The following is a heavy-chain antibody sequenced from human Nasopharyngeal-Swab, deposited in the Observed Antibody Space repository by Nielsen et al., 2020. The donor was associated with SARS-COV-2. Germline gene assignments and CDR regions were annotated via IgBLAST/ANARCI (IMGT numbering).Heavy chain of an antibody. CDR2: IYYSGST. Sequence: SETLSLTCTVSGGSISSVGYYWSWIRQHPGKGLEWIGYIYYSGSTYYNPSLKSRVTISVDTSKNQFSLKLSSVTAADTAVYYCARAPIVVVITAFDYWGQGTLVTVSS. D-gene: IGHD3-22*01. CDR3: ARAPIVVVITAFDY. CDR1: GGSISSVGYY. V-gene: IGHV4-31*03. J-gene: IGHJ4*02.